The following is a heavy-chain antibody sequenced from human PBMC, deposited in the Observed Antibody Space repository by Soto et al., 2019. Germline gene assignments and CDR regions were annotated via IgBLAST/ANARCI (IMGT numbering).Heavy chain of an antibody. CDR3: ARDWYCSGATCHNCFDP. D-gene: IGHD2-15*01. CDR1: GYSFSNYG. V-gene: IGHV1-18*01. Sequence: QGQLVQSGAEVKQPGASVKVSCKASGYSFSNYGLSWVRQAPGQGLEWMGWIGTDDGNTNYGQKFQGRLTMTTDPSTTTAYMELRSLTSDDTAVYYCARDWYCSGATCHNCFDPWGQGTLVTVSS. CDR2: IGTDDGNT. J-gene: IGHJ5*02.